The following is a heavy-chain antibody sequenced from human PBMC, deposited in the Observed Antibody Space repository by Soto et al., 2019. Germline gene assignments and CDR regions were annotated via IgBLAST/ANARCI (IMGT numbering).Heavy chain of an antibody. CDR2: IYHSGST. CDR3: ARVDNGVFGY. Sequence: SETLSLTCAVSGGSISSSNWWSWVRQPPGKGLEWIGEIYHSGSTNYNPSLKSRVTISVDTSKNQFSLKLSSVTAADTAVYYCARVDNGVFGYWGQGTLVTVSS. D-gene: IGHD1-20*01. V-gene: IGHV4-4*02. J-gene: IGHJ4*02. CDR1: GGSISSSNW.